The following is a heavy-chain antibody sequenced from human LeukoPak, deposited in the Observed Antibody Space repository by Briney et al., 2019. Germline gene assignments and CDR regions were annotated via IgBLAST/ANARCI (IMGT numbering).Heavy chain of an antibody. CDR3: ARDAGGNWFDP. V-gene: IGHV3-66*02. Sequence: AGGSLRLSCAASGFTVSGNYMSWVRQAPGKGLEGVSVIYGGGSIYYADSVKGRFIISRDNSRNTLYLQMNSLRTEDTAVYYCARDAGGNWFDPWGQGTQVTVSS. J-gene: IGHJ5*02. CDR1: GFTVSGNY. CDR2: IYGGGSI. D-gene: IGHD1-14*01.